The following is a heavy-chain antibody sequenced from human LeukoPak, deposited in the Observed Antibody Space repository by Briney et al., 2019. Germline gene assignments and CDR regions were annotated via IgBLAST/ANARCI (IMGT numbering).Heavy chain of an antibody. J-gene: IGHJ4*02. CDR3: AREGHSSGSLGDY. D-gene: IGHD6-19*01. CDR2: INSNGSST. CDR1: GFTFSNYW. Sequence: GGSLRLPCAASGFTFSNYWMHWVRQAPGKGLVWVSRINSNGSSTNYADSVKGRFTVSRDNAEKLVYLHMSSLRAEDTAMYYCAREGHSSGSLGDYWGQGILVTVSS. V-gene: IGHV3-74*01.